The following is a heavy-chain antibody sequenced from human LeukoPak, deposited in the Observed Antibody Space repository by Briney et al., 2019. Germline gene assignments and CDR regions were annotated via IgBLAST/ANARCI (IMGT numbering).Heavy chain of an antibody. Sequence: SETLSLTCTVSGGSISNYYWSWIRQPAGKGLEWIGRIYPSGNYNYNPSLKSRVTMSLNTSKNQFSLTLMSVTAADTAVYYCARSWSGGNYGNFDYWGQGRVVTVSS. D-gene: IGHD4-23*01. CDR3: ARSWSGGNYGNFDY. CDR2: IYPSGNY. J-gene: IGHJ4*02. CDR1: GGSISNYY. V-gene: IGHV4-4*07.